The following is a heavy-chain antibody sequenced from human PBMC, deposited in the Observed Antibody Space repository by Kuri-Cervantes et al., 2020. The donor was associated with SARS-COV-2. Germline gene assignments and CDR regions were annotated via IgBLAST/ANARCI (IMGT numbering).Heavy chain of an antibody. CDR1: GFTFSSYS. CDR2: ISTSSAYI. CDR3: ARDDYGEPDY. D-gene: IGHD4-17*01. V-gene: IGHV3-21*01. J-gene: IGHJ4*02. Sequence: GGSLSLSCAASGFTFSSYSMNWVRQAPGKGLEWVSYISTSSAYIYHGDSVKGRFIISRDNAKNSLYLQMTSLRAEDTAVYYCARDDYGEPDYWGQGTLVTVSS.